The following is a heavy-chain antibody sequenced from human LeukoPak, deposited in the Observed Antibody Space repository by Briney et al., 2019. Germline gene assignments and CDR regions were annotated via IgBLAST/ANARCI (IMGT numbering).Heavy chain of an antibody. Sequence: SQTLSLTCAISGDSVSSNSAAWNWIRQSPSRGLEWLGRTYYRSKWYNDYAVSVKSRITINPDTSKNQFSLRLNSVTPEDTAVYYCAREVLYDYVWGSYRRYFDYWGQGTLVTVSS. J-gene: IGHJ4*02. V-gene: IGHV6-1*01. CDR3: AREVLYDYVWGSYRRYFDY. CDR1: GDSVSSNSAA. CDR2: TYYRSKWYN. D-gene: IGHD3-16*02.